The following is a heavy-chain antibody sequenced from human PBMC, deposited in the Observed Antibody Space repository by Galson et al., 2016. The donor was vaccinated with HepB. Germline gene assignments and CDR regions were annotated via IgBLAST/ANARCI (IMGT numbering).Heavy chain of an antibody. CDR3: AKDRQVTY. V-gene: IGHV3-23*01. CDR1: GFTFSSYT. CDR2: ITGSPLNV. D-gene: IGHD3-10*01. Sequence: SLRLSCAAAGFTFSSYTLTWVRQAPGQGLEWVSSITGSPLNVFYADSVRGRFTISRDDSKNRLSLQMDSLRAEDTAVYYCAKDRQVTYWGQGTLVTVSS. J-gene: IGHJ4*02.